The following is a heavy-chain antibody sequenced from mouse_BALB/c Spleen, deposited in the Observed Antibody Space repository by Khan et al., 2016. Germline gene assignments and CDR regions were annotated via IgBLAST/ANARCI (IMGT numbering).Heavy chain of an antibody. CDR1: GFAFSSYW. J-gene: IGHJ3*01. CDR3: ARGTTFAN. Sequence: QVQLQQSGAELVRPGSSVKISCKASGFAFSSYWMNWVKQRPGQGLEWIGQIYPGDGDTNYHGKFKGKATLTADKSYSTAYMQLSSLSSEDSAVYFCARGTTFANWGQRTLVTVSA. CDR2: IYPGDGDT. V-gene: IGHV1-80*01. D-gene: IGHD2-14*01.